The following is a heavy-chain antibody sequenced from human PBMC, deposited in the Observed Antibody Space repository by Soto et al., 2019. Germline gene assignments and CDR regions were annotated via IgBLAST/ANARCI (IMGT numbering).Heavy chain of an antibody. V-gene: IGHV1-69*02. CDR3: ASSYGSGYRAFDY. CDR2: VNPIVSMS. CDR1: GDTFNFYS. D-gene: IGHD3-10*01. J-gene: IGHJ4*02. Sequence: QVQLVQSGAEVKRPGSSVKVSCKASGDTFNFYSINWVRQAPGVGLEWMGRVNPIVSMSNYAQKFQGRVTMTADKCTSTSYMALSSLRSEDTAIYYCASSYGSGYRAFDYWGQGALVTVSS.